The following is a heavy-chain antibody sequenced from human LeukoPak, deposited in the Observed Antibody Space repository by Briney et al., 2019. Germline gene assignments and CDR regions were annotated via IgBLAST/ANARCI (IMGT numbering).Heavy chain of an antibody. V-gene: IGHV3-33*06. CDR3: AKETVAAPPIDY. CDR2: IWSDGTNS. CDR1: GFTFSHYG. Sequence: PGRSLRLSCATSGFTFSHYGMHWVRQAPGKGLEWVAVIWSDGTNSFYGGPVKGRFTISRDNFQRTVYLQMNSLRAEDTAVYYCAKETVAAPPIDYWGQGTLVTVSS. J-gene: IGHJ4*02. D-gene: IGHD6-19*01.